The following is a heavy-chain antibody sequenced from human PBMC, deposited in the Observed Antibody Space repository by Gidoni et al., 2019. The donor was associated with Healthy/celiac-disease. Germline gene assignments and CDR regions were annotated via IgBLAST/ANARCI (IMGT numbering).Heavy chain of an antibody. CDR3: ARNSDYYYYYYMDV. V-gene: IGHV4-4*02. J-gene: IGHJ6*03. CDR1: GGSISRSNW. Sequence: QVQLQESGPRLVKPSGTLSLTCAVSGGSISRSNWWSWVRQPPGKGLEWIGEIYHSGSTNYNPSLKSRVTISVYKSKNQFSLKLSSVTAADTAVYYCARNSDYYYYYYMDVWGKGTTVTVSS. CDR2: IYHSGST. D-gene: IGHD1-7*01.